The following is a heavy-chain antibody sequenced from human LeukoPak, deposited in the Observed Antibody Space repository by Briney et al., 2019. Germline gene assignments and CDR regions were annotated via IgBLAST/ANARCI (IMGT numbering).Heavy chain of an antibody. CDR2: IDPSDSYT. CDR3: ARRTCSGGSCLDAFDI. CDR1: GYSFTNYW. D-gene: IGHD2-15*01. Sequence: LNISXKGSGYSFTNYWISWVRQLPGKGLEWMGRIDPSDSYTNYSPSFQGHVTISADKSISTAYLQWSSLKASDTAMYYCARRTCSGGSCLDAFDIWGQGTXXXX. J-gene: IGHJ3*02. V-gene: IGHV5-10-1*01.